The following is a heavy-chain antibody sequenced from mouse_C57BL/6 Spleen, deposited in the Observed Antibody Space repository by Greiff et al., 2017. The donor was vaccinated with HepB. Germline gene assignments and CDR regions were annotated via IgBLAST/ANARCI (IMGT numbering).Heavy chain of an antibody. CDR1: GYSFNGYF. V-gene: IGHV1-20*01. Sequence: EVKLMESGPELVKPGDSVKISCKASGYSFNGYFMNWVMQSHGKSLEWIGRINPYNGDTFYNQKFKGKATLTVDKSSSTAHMELRSLTSEDSAVYYCARWGDYDEWSFAYWGQGTLVTVSA. J-gene: IGHJ3*01. CDR3: ARWGDYDEWSFAY. D-gene: IGHD1-1*01. CDR2: INPYNGDT.